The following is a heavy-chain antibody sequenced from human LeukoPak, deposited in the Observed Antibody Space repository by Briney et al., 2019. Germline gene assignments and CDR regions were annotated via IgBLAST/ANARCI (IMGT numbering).Heavy chain of an antibody. V-gene: IGHV3-21*01. Sequence: GGSLRLSCAASGFTFSNYWMHWVRQAPGKGLEWVSSISSSSSYIYYADSVKGRFTISRDNAKNSLYLQMNTLRAEDTAVYYCARDRTTVTTFDYWGQGTLVTVSS. J-gene: IGHJ4*02. CDR3: ARDRTTVTTFDY. D-gene: IGHD4-17*01. CDR1: GFTFSNYW. CDR2: ISSSSSYI.